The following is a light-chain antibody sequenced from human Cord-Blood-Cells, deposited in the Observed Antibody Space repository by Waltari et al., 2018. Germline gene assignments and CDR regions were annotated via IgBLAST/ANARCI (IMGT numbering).Light chain of an antibody. V-gene: IGLV1-44*01. CDR2: SNN. J-gene: IGLJ3*02. Sequence: QSVLTQPPSASGTPGQRVTISCSGSSSNIGSNTVTWYQQHPGTAPKLLIYSNNQRPSGVPDRFSGSKSGTSASLAISGLQSEDEADHYCAAWDDSLNGPVFGGGTKLTVL. CDR3: AAWDDSLNGPV. CDR1: SSNIGSNT.